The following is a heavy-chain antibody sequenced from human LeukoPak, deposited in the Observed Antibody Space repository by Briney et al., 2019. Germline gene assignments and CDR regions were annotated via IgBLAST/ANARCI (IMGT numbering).Heavy chain of an antibody. CDR1: GFTFSSYA. CDR2: ISGSGGST. Sequence: GGSLRLSCAAFGFTFSSYAMSWVRQAPGKGLEWVSAISGSGGSTYYADSVKGRFTISRDNSKNTLYLQINSLRAEDTAVYFCAKVKWKLIGYFDYWGQGTLVTVSS. J-gene: IGHJ4*02. V-gene: IGHV3-23*01. D-gene: IGHD1-20*01. CDR3: AKVKWKLIGYFDY.